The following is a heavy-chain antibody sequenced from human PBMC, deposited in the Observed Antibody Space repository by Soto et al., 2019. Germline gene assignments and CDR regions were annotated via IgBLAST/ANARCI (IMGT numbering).Heavy chain of an antibody. CDR2: ISYDGSNK. CDR1: GFTFSSYG. Sequence: GGSLRLSCAASGFTFSSYGMHWVRQAPGKGLEWVAVISYDGSNKYYADSVKGRFTISRDNSKNTLYLQMNSLRAEDTAVYYFVKESFLARPYYYYYYDVDVWGKGTTVTV. CDR3: VKESFLARPYYYYYYDVDV. D-gene: IGHD3-3*01. V-gene: IGHV3-30*18. J-gene: IGHJ6*03.